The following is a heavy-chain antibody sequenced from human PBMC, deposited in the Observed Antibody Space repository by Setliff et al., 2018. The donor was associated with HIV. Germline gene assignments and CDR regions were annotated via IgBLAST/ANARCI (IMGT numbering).Heavy chain of an antibody. Sequence: ASVKVSCKASGYSFTTYAISWVRQAPGQGLEWMGWMNPNSGNTGYAERFQGRVTMTRDTSISTVYMELTSLRSEDMAVYYCARDSPRQRVVDYYYYMDVWGKGTTVTVSS. CDR2: MNPNSGNT. J-gene: IGHJ6*03. CDR3: ARDSPRQRVVDYYYYMDV. V-gene: IGHV1-8*02. D-gene: IGHD2-15*01. CDR1: GYSFTTYA.